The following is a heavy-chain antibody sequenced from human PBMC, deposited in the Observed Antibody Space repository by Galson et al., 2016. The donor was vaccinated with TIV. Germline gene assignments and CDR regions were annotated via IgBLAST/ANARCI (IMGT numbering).Heavy chain of an antibody. J-gene: IGHJ5*02. CDR3: ARDKSRRGCFDP. CDR1: GDSINNYF. CDR2: IYQSGST. V-gene: IGHV4-59*01. Sequence: TLSLTCTVSGDSINNYFWNWFRQSPGKGLEWIGDIYQSGSTNYNPSLKSRVTISVDTSKRQFSLKLYSVTAADTAIYYCARDKSRRGCFDPWGQGSLVTVSS.